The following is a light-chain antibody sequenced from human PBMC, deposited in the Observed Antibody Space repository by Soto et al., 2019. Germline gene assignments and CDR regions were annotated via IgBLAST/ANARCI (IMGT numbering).Light chain of an antibody. CDR2: GTS. V-gene: IGKV3-20*01. CDR3: EQYGLSPLT. Sequence: IVLTQSPGTLSLSPGERATLSCRASQSVSSSYLVWYQQRPGQPPRLLIYGTSTRAAGISDRFSGSGSGTDFTLPIYRLEPGVSEVYSCEQYGLSPLTSGGGTKV. J-gene: IGKJ4*01. CDR1: QSVSSSY.